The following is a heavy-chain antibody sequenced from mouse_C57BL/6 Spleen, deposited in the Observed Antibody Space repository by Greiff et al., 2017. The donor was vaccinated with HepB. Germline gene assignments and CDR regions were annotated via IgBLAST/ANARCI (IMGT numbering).Heavy chain of an antibody. D-gene: IGHD2-1*01. CDR2: IDPSDSYT. J-gene: IGHJ3*01. CDR3: ARPIYYGNYKPFAY. Sequence: FQLQQPGAELVRPGTSVKLSCKASGYTFTSYWMHWVKQRPGQGLEWIGVIDPSDSYTNYNQKFKGKATLTVDTSSSTAYMQLSSLTSEDSAVYYCARPIYYGNYKPFAYWGQGTLVTVSA. CDR1: GYTFTSYW. V-gene: IGHV1-59*01.